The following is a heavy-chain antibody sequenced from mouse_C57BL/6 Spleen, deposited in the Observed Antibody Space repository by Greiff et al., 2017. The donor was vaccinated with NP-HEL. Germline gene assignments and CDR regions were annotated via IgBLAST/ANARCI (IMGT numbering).Heavy chain of an antibody. J-gene: IGHJ2*01. CDR1: GFTFSSYA. Sequence: EVQVVESGEGLVKPGGSLKLSCAASGFTFSSYAMSWVRQTPEKRLEWVAYISSGGDYTYYADTVKGRFTISRDNARNTLYLQMSSLKSEDTAMYYCTRDKGSTMTYDFDYWGQGTTLTVSS. D-gene: IGHD2-4*01. V-gene: IGHV5-9-1*02. CDR3: TRDKGSTMTYDFDY. CDR2: ISSGGDYT.